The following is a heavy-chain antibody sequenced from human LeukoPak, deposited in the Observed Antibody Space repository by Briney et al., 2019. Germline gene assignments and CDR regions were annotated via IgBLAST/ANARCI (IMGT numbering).Heavy chain of an antibody. V-gene: IGHV3-7*01. D-gene: IGHD2-15*01. CDR1: AFTFSNYY. CDR3: ARGHCSGGSCYSSLYAY. Sequence: GGSLRLSCTASAFTFSNYYMSWVRQAPGTGLEWVANIKEDGSEKWYADSVKGRFTISRDNAKNSLYLQMNSLRAEDTAVYYCARGHCSGGSCYSSLYAYWGQGTLVTVSS. CDR2: IKEDGSEK. J-gene: IGHJ4*02.